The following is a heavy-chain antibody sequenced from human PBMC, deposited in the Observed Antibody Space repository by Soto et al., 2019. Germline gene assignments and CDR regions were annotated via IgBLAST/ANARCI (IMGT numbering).Heavy chain of an antibody. CDR3: AIDHADSVNYDFWSGYFTCFDY. CDR2: ISGSGGST. D-gene: IGHD3-3*01. J-gene: IGHJ4*02. Sequence: GGSLRLSCAASGFTFSSYAMSWVRQAPGKGLEWVSAISGSGGSTYYADSVKGRFTISRDNSKNTLYLQMNSLRAEDMAVYYCAIDHADSVNYDFWSGYFTCFDYWGQGTLVTVSS. CDR1: GFTFSSYA. V-gene: IGHV3-23*01.